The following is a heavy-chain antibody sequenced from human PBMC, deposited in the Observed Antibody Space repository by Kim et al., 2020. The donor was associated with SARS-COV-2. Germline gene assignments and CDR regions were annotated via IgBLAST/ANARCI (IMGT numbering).Heavy chain of an antibody. J-gene: IGHJ6*02. Sequence: GGSLRLSCAASGFTFSNAWMSWVRQAPGKGLEWVGRIKSKTDGGTTDYAAPVKGRFTISRDDSKNTLYLQMNSLKTEDTAVYYCTTDWRDIVVVPAADRWYYYYGMDVWGQGTTVTVSS. CDR3: TTDWRDIVVVPAADRWYYYYGMDV. CDR1: GFTFSNAW. D-gene: IGHD2-2*01. V-gene: IGHV3-15*01. CDR2: IKSKTDGGTT.